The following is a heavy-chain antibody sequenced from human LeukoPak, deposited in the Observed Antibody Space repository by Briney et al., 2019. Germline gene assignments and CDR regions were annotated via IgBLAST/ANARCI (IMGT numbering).Heavy chain of an antibody. V-gene: IGHV1-69*04. Sequence: RSSVKVSCKASGGTFSSYAISWARQAPGQGLEWMGRIIPILGIANYAQKFQGRVTITADKSTSTAYMELSSLRSEDTAVYYCARGRYYDILTGSNEGLDYWGQGTLVTVSS. D-gene: IGHD3-9*01. J-gene: IGHJ4*02. CDR3: ARGRYYDILTGSNEGLDY. CDR1: GGTFSSYA. CDR2: IIPILGIA.